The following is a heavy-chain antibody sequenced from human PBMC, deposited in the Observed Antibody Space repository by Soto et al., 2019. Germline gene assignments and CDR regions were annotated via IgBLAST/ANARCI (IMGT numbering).Heavy chain of an antibody. CDR1: GYSFTSYW. CDR2: IDPSDSYT. CDR3: ARHGGGPYSNYIKETDYYYYYGMDV. V-gene: IGHV5-10-1*01. D-gene: IGHD4-4*01. J-gene: IGHJ6*02. Sequence: GESLKISCKGSGYSFTSYWISWVRQMPGKGLEWMGRIDPSDSYTNYSPSFQGHVTISADKSISTAYLQWSSLKASDTAMYYCARHGGGPYSNYIKETDYYYYYGMDVWGQGTTVTVSS.